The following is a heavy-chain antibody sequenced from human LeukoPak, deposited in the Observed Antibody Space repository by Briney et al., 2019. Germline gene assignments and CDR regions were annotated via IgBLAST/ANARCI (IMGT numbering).Heavy chain of an antibody. CDR3: ARGARPRWFGELSDV. D-gene: IGHD3-10*01. V-gene: IGHV1-8*02. Sequence: ASVKVSCKASGYTFTGYYMHWVRQAPGQGLEWMGWMNPNSGNTGYAQKFQGRVTMTRNTSISTAYMELSSLRSEDTAVYYCARGARPRWFGELSDVWGKGTTVTISS. CDR2: MNPNSGNT. J-gene: IGHJ6*04. CDR1: GYTFTGYY.